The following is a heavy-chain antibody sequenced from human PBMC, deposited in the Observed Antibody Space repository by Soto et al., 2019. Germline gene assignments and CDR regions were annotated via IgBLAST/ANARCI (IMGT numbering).Heavy chain of an antibody. CDR1: GGSISSYY. CDR2: IYTSGST. J-gene: IGHJ6*02. V-gene: IGHV4-4*07. Sequence: PSETLSLTCTVSGGSISSYYWSWIRQPAWKGLEWIGRIYTSGSTNYNPSLKSRVTMSVDTSKNQFSLKLSSVTAADTAEYYCARDLGRYFDWLSPRFYYGMDVWGQGTTVTVSS. CDR3: ARDLGRYFDWLSPRFYYGMDV. D-gene: IGHD3-9*01.